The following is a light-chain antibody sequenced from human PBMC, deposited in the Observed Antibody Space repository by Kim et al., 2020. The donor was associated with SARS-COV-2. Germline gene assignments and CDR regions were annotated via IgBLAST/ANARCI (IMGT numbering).Light chain of an antibody. CDR2: RNS. CDR1: SSNIGTAFG. V-gene: IGLV1-40*01. Sequence: QSVLTQPPSVSGALGQRVTISCTGGSSNIGTAFGVQWYQHLPGAAPKLLLFRNSNRPSGIPDRFSGSRSVVSASLAITGLQAEDEADYYCQSYDTSVSAFVFGGGTQLTVL. J-gene: IGLJ2*01. CDR3: QSYDTSVSAFV.